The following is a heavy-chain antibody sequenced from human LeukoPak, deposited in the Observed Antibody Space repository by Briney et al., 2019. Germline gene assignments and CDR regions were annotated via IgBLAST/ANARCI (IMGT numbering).Heavy chain of an antibody. V-gene: IGHV3-48*01. J-gene: IGHJ5*02. Sequence: PGGSLRLSCAASGFAFSSYSMNWVRQAPGQGLEWVSYISSSSSTIYYADSVKGRFTISRDNAKNSLYLQMNSLRAEDTAVYYCARDLICSGGSCYRPSWFDPWGQGTLVTVSS. CDR1: GFAFSSYS. CDR3: ARDLICSGGSCYRPSWFDP. D-gene: IGHD2-15*01. CDR2: ISSSSSTI.